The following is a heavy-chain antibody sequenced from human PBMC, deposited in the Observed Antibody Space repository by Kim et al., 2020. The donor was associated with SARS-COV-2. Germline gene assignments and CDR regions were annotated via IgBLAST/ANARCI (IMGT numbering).Heavy chain of an antibody. Sequence: GALRLSCAASGFTFSSYEMNWVRQAPGKGLEWVSYISSSGSTIYYAASVKGRFTISRDNAKNSLYLQMNSLRAEDTAVYYGARDSEGSGWYVAGYYYYGMDVWGEGTTVTVSA. J-gene: IGHJ6*04. D-gene: IGHD6-19*01. CDR1: GFTFSSYE. CDR2: ISSSGSTI. V-gene: IGHV3-48*03. CDR3: ARDSEGSGWYVAGYYYYGMDV.